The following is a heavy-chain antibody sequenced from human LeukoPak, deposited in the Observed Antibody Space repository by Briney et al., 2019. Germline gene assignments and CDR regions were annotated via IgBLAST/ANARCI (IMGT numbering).Heavy chain of an antibody. CDR3: AKGLGTSGYHDY. Sequence: GGSLRLSCAASGFPFSIYAMTWVRQAPGKGLERVSGISDSGDRTYYADSVKGRFTISRDNSKNMLYLQMNSLRVEDTALYYCAKGLGTSGYHDYWGQGTLVTVSS. D-gene: IGHD3-22*01. V-gene: IGHV3-23*01. J-gene: IGHJ4*02. CDR2: ISDSGDRT. CDR1: GFPFSIYA.